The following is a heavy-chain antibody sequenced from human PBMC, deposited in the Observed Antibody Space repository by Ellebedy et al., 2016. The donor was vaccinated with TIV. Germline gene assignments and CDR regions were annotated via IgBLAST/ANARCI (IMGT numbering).Heavy chain of an antibody. J-gene: IGHJ4*02. V-gene: IGHV1-18*01. CDR1: GYTFTSYG. CDR3: ARDLGCSSTSCYGVPFDY. D-gene: IGHD2-2*01. CDR2: ISAYNGNT. Sequence: ASVKVSCXASGYTFTSYGISWVRQAPGQGLEWMGWISAYNGNTNYAQKLQGRVTMTTDTSTSTAYMELRSLRSDDTAVYYCARDLGCSSTSCYGVPFDYWGQGTLVTVSS.